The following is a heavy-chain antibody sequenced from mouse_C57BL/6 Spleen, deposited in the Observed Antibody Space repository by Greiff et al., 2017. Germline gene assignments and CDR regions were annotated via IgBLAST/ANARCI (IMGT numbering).Heavy chain of an antibody. CDR3: STLSDY. D-gene: IGHD6-1*01. V-gene: IGHV5-6*02. Sequence: DVKLVESGGDLVKPGGSLKLSCAASGFTFSSYGMSWVRQTPDKRLEWVATISSGGSYTYYPDSVKGRFTISRDNAKNTLYLQMSSLKSADTAMYYCSTLSDYWGQGTTLTVSS. CDR2: ISSGGSYT. J-gene: IGHJ2*01. CDR1: GFTFSSYG.